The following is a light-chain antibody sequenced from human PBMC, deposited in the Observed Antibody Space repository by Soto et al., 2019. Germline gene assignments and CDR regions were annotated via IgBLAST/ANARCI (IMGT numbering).Light chain of an antibody. Sequence: DIQMTQSPSSLSASVGDRVTITCRASQSISSYLNWYQQKPGKAPKLLIYAASSLQSGVPSRFSGCGSRTAFTINISSLQPEDFDTDYSQQSYSTPPFTFGPGTKVDIK. J-gene: IGKJ3*01. V-gene: IGKV1-39*01. CDR1: QSISSY. CDR3: QQSYSTPPFT. CDR2: AAS.